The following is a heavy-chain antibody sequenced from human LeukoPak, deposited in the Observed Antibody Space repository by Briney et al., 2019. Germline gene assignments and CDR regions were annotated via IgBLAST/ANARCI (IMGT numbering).Heavy chain of an antibody. CDR2: ISAYNGNT. V-gene: IGHV1-18*01. CDR3: ARCSPDFWSGYYES. D-gene: IGHD3-3*01. Sequence: GASVKVSCKASGYTFTSYGISWVRQAPGQGLEWMGWISAYNGNTNYAQKLQGRVTITADESTSTAYMELSSLRSEDTAVYYCARCSPDFWSGYYESWGQGTLVTVSS. J-gene: IGHJ5*02. CDR1: GYTFTSYG.